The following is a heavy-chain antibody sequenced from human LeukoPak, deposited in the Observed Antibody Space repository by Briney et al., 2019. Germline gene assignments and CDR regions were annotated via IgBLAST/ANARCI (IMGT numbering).Heavy chain of an antibody. V-gene: IGHV3-7*01. CDR1: GFTFSSYW. CDR3: AKYYYDSSGYYWSDDAFDI. D-gene: IGHD3-22*01. Sequence: GGSLRLSCAASGFTFSSYWKSWVRQAPGKGREWVANIKQDGSEKYYVDSVKGRFTISRDNAKNSLYLQMNSLRAEDTAVYYCAKYYYDSSGYYWSDDAFDIWGQGTMVTVSS. CDR2: IKQDGSEK. J-gene: IGHJ3*02.